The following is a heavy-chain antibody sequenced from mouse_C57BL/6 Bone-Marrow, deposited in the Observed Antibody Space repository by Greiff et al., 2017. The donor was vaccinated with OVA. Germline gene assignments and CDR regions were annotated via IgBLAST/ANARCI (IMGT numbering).Heavy chain of an antibody. Sequence: VQLQQSGAELVKPGASVKMSCKASGYTFTTYPIEWMKQNHGKSLEWIGNFHPYNDDTKYNEKFKGKATLTVEKSSSTVYLELSRLTSDDSAVYDCARRGVKRSYWYVDVWGTGTTVTVSS. CDR1: GYTFTTYP. D-gene: IGHD2-1*01. CDR2: FHPYNDDT. CDR3: ARRGVKRSYWYVDV. V-gene: IGHV1-47*01. J-gene: IGHJ1*03.